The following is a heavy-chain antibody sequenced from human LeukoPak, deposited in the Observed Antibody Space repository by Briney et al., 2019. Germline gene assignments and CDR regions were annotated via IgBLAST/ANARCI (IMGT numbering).Heavy chain of an antibody. CDR3: ARVLGGYGYYYGMDV. Sequence: GGSLRLSCAASGFTFSSYAMSWVRQAPGKGLEWISAISGSGSSPYYADSVKGRFTISRDNSKNTLYLQMNSLRPEDTAVYYCARVLGGYGYYYGMDVWGQGTTVTVSS. CDR2: ISGSGSSP. J-gene: IGHJ6*02. D-gene: IGHD5-12*01. V-gene: IGHV3-23*01. CDR1: GFTFSSYA.